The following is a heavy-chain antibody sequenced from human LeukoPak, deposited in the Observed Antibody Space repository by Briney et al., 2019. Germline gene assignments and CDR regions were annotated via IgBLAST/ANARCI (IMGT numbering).Heavy chain of an antibody. V-gene: IGHV3-48*03. Sequence: PGGSLRLSCAASGFTFSSYEMNWVRQAPGKGLEWVSYISSSGSTIYYADSVKGRFTISRDNAKNSLYPQMNSLRAEDTAVYYCAELGITMIGGVWGNGTTVTISS. D-gene: IGHD3-10*02. J-gene: IGHJ6*04. CDR3: AELGITMIGGV. CDR2: ISSSGSTI. CDR1: GFTFSSYE.